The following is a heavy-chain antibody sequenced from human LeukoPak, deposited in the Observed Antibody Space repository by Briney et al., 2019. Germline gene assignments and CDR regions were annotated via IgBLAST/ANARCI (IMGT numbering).Heavy chain of an antibody. Sequence: PAGGSLTLSCAASGFTFSSYAMSWVRQAPGKGLEWVSAISGSGGSTYYADSVKGRFTISRDNSKNTLYLQMNSLRAEDTAVYYCAKDLSGSYYRDYWGQGTLVTVSS. CDR1: GFTFSSYA. CDR2: ISGSGGST. D-gene: IGHD1-26*01. CDR3: AKDLSGSYYRDY. J-gene: IGHJ4*02. V-gene: IGHV3-23*01.